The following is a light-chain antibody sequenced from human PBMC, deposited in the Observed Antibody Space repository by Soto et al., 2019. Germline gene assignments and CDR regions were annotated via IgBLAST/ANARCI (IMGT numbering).Light chain of an antibody. CDR1: NNDVGAYPY. CDR2: EVT. CDR3: SSYTTSTTRII. V-gene: IGLV2-14*01. J-gene: IGLJ2*01. Sequence: QSALTQPASVSGSPGQSITISCTGTNNDVGAYPYVSWYQQHPGTAPKLIIYEVTNRPSGISDRFSGSKSGNTASLTISGLQAEDESDYYCSSYTTSTTRIIFGGGTKLTVL.